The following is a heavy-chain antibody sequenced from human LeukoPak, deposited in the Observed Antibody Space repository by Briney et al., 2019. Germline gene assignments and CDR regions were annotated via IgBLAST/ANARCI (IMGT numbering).Heavy chain of an antibody. Sequence: GGSLRLSCAASGFTFSSYAMSWVRQAPGKGLEWVSAISGSGGSTYYADSVKGRFTISRDNSKNTLYLQMNSLRAEDTAVYYCAKPYCGGDCYPPRWYFDYWGQGTLVTVSS. V-gene: IGHV3-23*01. CDR2: ISGSGGST. D-gene: IGHD2-21*02. J-gene: IGHJ4*02. CDR3: AKPYCGGDCYPPRWYFDY. CDR1: GFTFSSYA.